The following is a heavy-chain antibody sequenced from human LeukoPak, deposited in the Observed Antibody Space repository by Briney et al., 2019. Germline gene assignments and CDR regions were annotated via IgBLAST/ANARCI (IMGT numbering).Heavy chain of an antibody. Sequence: PGGSLRLSCAASGFTFSSSAMSWVRQVPGKGLAWVSGISASGGSTYYADSVKGRFTISRDNSKNTLYLQMNSLRAEDTAVYYCAKEEWELRSRHYDYWGQGTLVTVSS. D-gene: IGHD1-26*01. V-gene: IGHV3-23*01. CDR2: ISASGGST. CDR1: GFTFSSSA. J-gene: IGHJ4*02. CDR3: AKEEWELRSRHYDY.